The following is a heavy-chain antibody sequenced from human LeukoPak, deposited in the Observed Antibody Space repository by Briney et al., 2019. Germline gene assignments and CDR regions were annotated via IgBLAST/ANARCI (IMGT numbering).Heavy chain of an antibody. CDR3: ARGDGGASPFDY. V-gene: IGHV4-59*01. CDR2: IYYSGST. CDR1: GGSISSYY. D-gene: IGHD1-26*01. J-gene: IGHJ4*02. Sequence: SETLSLTCTVSGGSISSYYWSWIRQPPGKGLEGIGYIYYSGSTNYNPSLKSRVTISVDTSKNQFSLKLSSVTAADTAVYYCARGDGGASPFDYWGQGTLVTVSS.